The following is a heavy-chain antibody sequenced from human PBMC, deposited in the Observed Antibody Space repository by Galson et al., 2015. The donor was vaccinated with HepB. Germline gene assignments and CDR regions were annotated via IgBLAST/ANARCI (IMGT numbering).Heavy chain of an antibody. J-gene: IGHJ5*02. CDR1: GGTFSSYA. CDR3: ARDRGRGHVDWFDP. V-gene: IGHV1-69*13. D-gene: IGHD3-10*01. Sequence: SVKVSCKASGGTFSSYAISWVRQAPGQELEWMGGIIPIFGTANYAQKFQGRVTITADESTSTAYMELSSLRSEDTAVYYCARDRGRGHVDWFDPWGQGTLVTVSS. CDR2: IIPIFGTA.